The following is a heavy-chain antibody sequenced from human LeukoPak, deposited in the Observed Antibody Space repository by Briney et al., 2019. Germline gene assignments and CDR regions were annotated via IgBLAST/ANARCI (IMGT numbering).Heavy chain of an antibody. V-gene: IGHV1-2*02. Sequence: ASVKVSCKASGGTFSSFAIYWVRQAPGQGLEWMGRINPNSGGTNYAQKFQGRVTMTRDTSITTAYMELSRLRSDDTAVYSCASPIPHQMYDSGGGDAFDIWGQGTMVTVSS. J-gene: IGHJ3*02. CDR1: GGTFSSFA. D-gene: IGHD3-22*01. CDR3: ASPIPHQMYDSGGGDAFDI. CDR2: INPNSGGT.